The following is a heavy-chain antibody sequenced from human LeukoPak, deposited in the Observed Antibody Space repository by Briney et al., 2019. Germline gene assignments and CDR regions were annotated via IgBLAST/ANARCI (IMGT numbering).Heavy chain of an antibody. J-gene: IGHJ4*02. CDR2: ISSSSSYI. CDR3: AKDKGDTAILRKNYDSSGYYDY. CDR1: GFTFSSYS. V-gene: IGHV3-21*01. Sequence: PGGSLRPSCAASGFTFSSYSMNWVRQAPGKGLEWVSSISSSSSYIYYADSVKGRFTISRDNAKNSLYLQMDSLRAEDTAVYYCAKDKGDTAILRKNYDSSGYYDYWGQGTLVTVSS. D-gene: IGHD3-22*01.